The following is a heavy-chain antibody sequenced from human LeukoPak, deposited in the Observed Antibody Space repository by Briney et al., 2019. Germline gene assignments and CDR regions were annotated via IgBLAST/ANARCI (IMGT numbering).Heavy chain of an antibody. Sequence: GGSLRLSCAASGFTFNSYAMSWVRQAPGKGLEWVSGISSGGNTYYADSVKGRFTISRDNSENTLNLQMNGLRAEDTAIYYCAKARAGDITAAFNYWGQGTLVTVSS. D-gene: IGHD6-13*01. CDR1: GFTFNSYA. J-gene: IGHJ4*02. V-gene: IGHV3-23*01. CDR2: ISSGGNT. CDR3: AKARAGDITAAFNY.